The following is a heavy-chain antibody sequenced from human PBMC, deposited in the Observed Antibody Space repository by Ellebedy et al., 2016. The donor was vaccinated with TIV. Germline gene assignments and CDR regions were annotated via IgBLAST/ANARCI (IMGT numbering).Heavy chain of an antibody. J-gene: IGHJ4*02. CDR1: GFMFADYA. CDR3: TKRAENWRFFDS. V-gene: IGHV3-9*01. D-gene: IGHD2-8*02. Sequence: SLKISCAASGFMFADYAMHWVRQAPGKGLEWVSGISWHSGTIGYADSVKGRFTISRANAKNSLYLQMNSLRGEDTAVYYCTKRAENWRFFDSWGQGTLVTVSS. CDR2: ISWHSGTI.